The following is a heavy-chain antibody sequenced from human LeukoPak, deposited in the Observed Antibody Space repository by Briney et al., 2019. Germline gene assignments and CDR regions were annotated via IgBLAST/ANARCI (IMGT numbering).Heavy chain of an antibody. CDR3: AVGIMGDAFDI. CDR1: GGSISSSSYY. Sequence: PSGTLSLTCTVSGGSISSSSYYWGWIRQPPGKGREWIGSIYYSGSTYYNPSLKSRVTISVDTSKNQFSLKLSSVTAADTAVYYCAVGIMGDAFDIWGQGTMVTVSS. CDR2: IYYSGST. J-gene: IGHJ3*02. D-gene: IGHD7-27*01. V-gene: IGHV4-39*01.